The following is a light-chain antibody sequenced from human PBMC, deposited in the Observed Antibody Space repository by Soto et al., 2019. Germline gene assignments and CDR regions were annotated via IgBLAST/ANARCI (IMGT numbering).Light chain of an antibody. Sequence: DIPMTQSPSTLSGSLGDRVTITCRASQTISSWLAWYQQKPGKAPKLLIYKASTLKSGVPSRFSGSGSGTEFTLTISSLQPDDFATYYCQHYNNHFGLGTKV. CDR1: QTISSW. CDR3: QHYNNH. J-gene: IGKJ2*01. CDR2: KAS. V-gene: IGKV1-5*03.